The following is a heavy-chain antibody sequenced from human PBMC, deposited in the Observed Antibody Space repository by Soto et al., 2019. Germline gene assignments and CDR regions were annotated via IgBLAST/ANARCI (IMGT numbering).Heavy chain of an antibody. Sequence: GGSLRLSCAASGFTFGDYGMYWVRQAPGKGLEWMAVISYDGSDKYYADTVKGRFTISRDNFKHTLFLQLNSLRVEDTAVYYCAKAYDSYFLDYWGQGALVTVSS. CDR2: ISYDGSDK. J-gene: IGHJ4*02. D-gene: IGHD3-10*01. CDR3: AKAYDSYFLDY. V-gene: IGHV3-30*18. CDR1: GFTFGDYG.